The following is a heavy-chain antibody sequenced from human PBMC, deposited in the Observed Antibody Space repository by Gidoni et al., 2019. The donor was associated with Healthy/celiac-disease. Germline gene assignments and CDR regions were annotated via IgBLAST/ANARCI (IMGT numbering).Heavy chain of an antibody. CDR3: ARGASYGFDY. CDR2: IGTAGDT. Sequence: EVQLVEPGGGLPGGSLRLSCAASGFTFSSSDLPWARQATGKGLEWVSVIGTAGDTYYPGSVKGRFTISRENAKNSLYLQMNSLRAGDTAVYYCARGASYGFDYWGQGTLVTVSS. D-gene: IGHD5-18*01. V-gene: IGHV3-13*01. CDR1: GFTFSSSD. J-gene: IGHJ4*02.